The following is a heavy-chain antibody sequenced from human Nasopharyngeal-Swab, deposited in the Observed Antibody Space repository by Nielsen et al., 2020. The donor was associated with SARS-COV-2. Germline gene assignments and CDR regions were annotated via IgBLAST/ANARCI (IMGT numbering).Heavy chain of an antibody. CDR2: IYYSGST. D-gene: IGHD6-6*01. J-gene: IGHJ4*02. CDR1: GGSISSYY. CDR3: ARLGHSSSSPRRGYFDY. V-gene: IGHV4-59*05. Sequence: SETLSLTCTVSGGSISSYYWSWIRQPPGKGLEWIGSIYYSGSTYYNPSLKSRVTISVDTSKNQFSLKLSSVTAADTAVYYCARLGHSSSSPRRGYFDYWGQGTLVTVSS.